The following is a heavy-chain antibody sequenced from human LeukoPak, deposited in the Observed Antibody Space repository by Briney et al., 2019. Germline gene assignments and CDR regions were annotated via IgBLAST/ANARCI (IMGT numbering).Heavy chain of an antibody. D-gene: IGHD2-2*01. CDR2: INPSGSST. V-gene: IGHV1-46*01. J-gene: IGHJ5*02. Sequence: ASVKVSCKASGYTFTSYYMHWVRQAPGQGLEWMGIINPSGSSTSYAQKFQGRVTMTRDMSTSTVYMELSSLRSEDTAVYYCAREVGGYCSSTSCSNNWFDPWGQGTLVTVSS. CDR3: AREVGGYCSSTSCSNNWFDP. CDR1: GYTFTSYY.